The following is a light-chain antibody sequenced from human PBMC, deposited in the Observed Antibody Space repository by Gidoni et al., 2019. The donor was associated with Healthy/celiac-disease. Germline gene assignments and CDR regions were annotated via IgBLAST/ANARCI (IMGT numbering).Light chain of an antibody. CDR2: RNN. CDR3: AAWDDSLSGWV. CDR1: SSNIGSNY. Sequence: QSVLTQPPSASGTPGQRVTISWSGSSSNIGSNYVYWYQQLPGTAPKRLIYRNNQRPSGVPDRFSGSKSGTSASLAISGLRSEDEADYYCAAWDDSLSGWVFGGGTKLTVL. J-gene: IGLJ3*02. V-gene: IGLV1-47*01.